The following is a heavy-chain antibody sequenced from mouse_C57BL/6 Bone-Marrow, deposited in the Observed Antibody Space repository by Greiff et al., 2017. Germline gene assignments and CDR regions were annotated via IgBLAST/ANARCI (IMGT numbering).Heavy chain of an antibody. D-gene: IGHD2-12*01. J-gene: IGHJ1*03. CDR1: GFTFSSYA. CDR2: ISDGGSYT. Sequence: EVMLVESGGGLVKPGGSLKLSCAASGFTFSSYAMSWVRQTPEKRLEWVATISDGGSYTYYPDNVKGRFTISRDNAKNNLYLQMSHLKSEDTAMYYCAREVTYDVWGTGTTVTVSS. V-gene: IGHV5-4*01. CDR3: AREVTYDV.